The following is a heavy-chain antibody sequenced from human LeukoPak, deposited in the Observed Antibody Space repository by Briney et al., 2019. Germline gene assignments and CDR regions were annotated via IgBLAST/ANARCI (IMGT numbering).Heavy chain of an antibody. J-gene: IGHJ4*02. V-gene: IGHV3-21*01. CDR1: GFTFSSYS. CDR3: ARGPFILWFGELLFDY. CDR2: ISSSSSYI. D-gene: IGHD3-10*01. Sequence: GGSLRLSCAASGFTFSSYSMNWVRQAPGKGLEWVSSISSSSSYIYYADSVKGRFTISRDNAKNSLYLQMNSLRAEDTAVYYCARGPFILWFGELLFDYWGQGTLVTVSS.